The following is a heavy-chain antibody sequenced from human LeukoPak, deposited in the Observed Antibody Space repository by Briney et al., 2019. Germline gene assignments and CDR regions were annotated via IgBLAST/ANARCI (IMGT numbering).Heavy chain of an antibody. CDR1: GGSISISSYY. Sequence: SETLSLTCTVSGGSISISSYYWGWIRQPPGKGPEWIGSIYYSGSTYYNPSLKGRVTISVDTSKNQFSLKLSSVTAADTAVYYCARDAGTTTVTTFVWFDPWGQGTLVTVSS. CDR3: ARDAGTTTVTTFVWFDP. J-gene: IGHJ5*02. CDR2: IYYSGST. D-gene: IGHD4-17*01. V-gene: IGHV4-39*07.